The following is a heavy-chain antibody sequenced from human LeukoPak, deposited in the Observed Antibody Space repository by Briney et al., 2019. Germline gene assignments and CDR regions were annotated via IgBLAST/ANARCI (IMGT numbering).Heavy chain of an antibody. Sequence: ASVKVSCKASGYTFTSYYMHWVREAPGQGVVWMGMINPTGGSTSNAQKFQGRVTMTRDTSTSTVYMQLSSLRSEDTAVYYCARSQYYGMDVWGQGTTVTVSS. CDR2: INPTGGST. V-gene: IGHV1-46*01. CDR1: GYTFTSYY. CDR3: ARSQYYGMDV. J-gene: IGHJ6*02.